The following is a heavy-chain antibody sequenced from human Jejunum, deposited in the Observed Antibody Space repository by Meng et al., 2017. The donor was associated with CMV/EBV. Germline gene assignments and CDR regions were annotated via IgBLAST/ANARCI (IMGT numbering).Heavy chain of an antibody. V-gene: IGHV1-69-2*01. CDR1: GYTFTDYY. J-gene: IGHJ5*02. D-gene: IGHD2-21*02. CDR3: AKTRGARLRWFDP. Sequence: KVSGYTFTDYYMHLVQQAPGKGLEWMGLVDPEDDETIYAERFQGRVTITADASTDTAYMELSSLRSEDTAVYYCAKTRGARLRWFDPWGQGTLVTVSS. CDR2: VDPEDDET.